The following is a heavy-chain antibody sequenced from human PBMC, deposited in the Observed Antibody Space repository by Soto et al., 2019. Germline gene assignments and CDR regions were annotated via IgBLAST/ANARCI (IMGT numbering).Heavy chain of an antibody. CDR2: IGTAGDT. Sequence: GGSLRLSCAASGFTFSSYDMHWVRQATGKGLEWVSAIGTAGDTYYPGSVKGRFTISRENAKNSLYLQMNSLRAGDTAVYYCARGVSSDYESLYYYYYMDVWGKGTTVTVSS. CDR3: ARGVSSDYESLYYYYYMDV. J-gene: IGHJ6*03. CDR1: GFTFSSYD. D-gene: IGHD4-17*01. V-gene: IGHV3-13*01.